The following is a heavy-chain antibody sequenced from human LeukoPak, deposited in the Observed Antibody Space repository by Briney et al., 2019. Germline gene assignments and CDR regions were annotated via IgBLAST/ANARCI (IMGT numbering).Heavy chain of an antibody. J-gene: IGHJ5*02. Sequence: SVKVSCKASGATFSSYAISWVQQAPGQGLEWIGRIIPIFGTANYAQKFQGRVTITTDESTSTAYMELSSLRSEDTAVYYCARDGVVVVPAAPYNWFDPWGQGTLVTVSS. CDR2: IIPIFGTA. CDR3: ARDGVVVVPAAPYNWFDP. V-gene: IGHV1-69*05. D-gene: IGHD2-2*01. CDR1: GATFSSYA.